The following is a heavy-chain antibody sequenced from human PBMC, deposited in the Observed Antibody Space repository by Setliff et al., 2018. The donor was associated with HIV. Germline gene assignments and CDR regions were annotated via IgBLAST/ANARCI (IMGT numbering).Heavy chain of an antibody. CDR1: GYTFSAYH. J-gene: IGHJ4*02. Sequence: GASVKVSCKASGYTFSAYHMDWVRQAPGQGLEWMGRINPNRGGTNFAQKFQGRVTLTRDTSISTVEMELRSLRSDDTAVYYCVRDRELRTTRSLDFWGPGTLVTVSS. CDR2: INPNRGGT. D-gene: IGHD1-1*01. V-gene: IGHV1-2*06. CDR3: VRDRELRTTRSLDF.